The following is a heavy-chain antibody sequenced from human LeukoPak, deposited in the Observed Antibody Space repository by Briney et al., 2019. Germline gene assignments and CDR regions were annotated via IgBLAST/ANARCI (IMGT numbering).Heavy chain of an antibody. D-gene: IGHD2-15*01. J-gene: IGHJ4*02. V-gene: IGHV3-64D*09. Sequence: HPGGSLRLSCSASGFTFSSHHMRWVRQAPGKGLQYVSAIGSSGDRTNYADSVKGRFTISRDNSKNTLYLQMSSLRTEDTAVYYCVRGTNSGSGNYFDYWGQGTLVTVSS. CDR2: IGSSGDRT. CDR1: GFTFSSHH. CDR3: VRGTNSGSGNYFDY.